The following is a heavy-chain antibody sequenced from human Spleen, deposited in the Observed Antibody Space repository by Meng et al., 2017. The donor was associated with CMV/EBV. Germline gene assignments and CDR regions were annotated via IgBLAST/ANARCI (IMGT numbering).Heavy chain of an antibody. J-gene: IGHJ4*02. Sequence: VPLQQSGPGLVKPSETLSLTSTVSGGSISSYYWRWIRQPAGKGLEWIGRIYTSGSTNYNPSLKSRVTMSVDTSKNQFSLKLSSVTAADTAVYYCARATITRRWGYNSYYFDYWGQGTLVTVSS. CDR3: ARATITRRWGYNSYYFDY. V-gene: IGHV4-4*07. D-gene: IGHD5-24*01. CDR1: GGSISSYY. CDR2: IYTSGST.